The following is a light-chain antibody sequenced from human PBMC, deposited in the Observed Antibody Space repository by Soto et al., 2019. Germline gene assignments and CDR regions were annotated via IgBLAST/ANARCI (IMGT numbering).Light chain of an antibody. Sequence: QSALTQPPSASGSPGQSVTISCTGTSSDIGAYNYVSWFQQHPGEAPKLIISEVNKRPSGVPDRFSGSKSGNTASLTVSGLQAEDEDDYYCTSYGGRDNLMFGGGTKLPVL. CDR2: EVN. CDR3: TSYGGRDNLM. J-gene: IGLJ3*02. CDR1: SSDIGAYNY. V-gene: IGLV2-8*01.